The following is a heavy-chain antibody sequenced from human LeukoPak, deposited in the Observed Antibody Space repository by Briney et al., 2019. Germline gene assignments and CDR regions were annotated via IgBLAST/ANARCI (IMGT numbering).Heavy chain of an antibody. Sequence: GGSLRLSCAASGFTFSSYAMGWVRQAPGKGLEWISSISGSGMVTYYADSVKGRFTISRDNSKNTLYLQMNSLRAEDTAVYYCATRNYYDSSGYFDAFDIWGQGTTVTISS. CDR1: GFTFSSYA. V-gene: IGHV3-23*01. J-gene: IGHJ3*02. CDR3: ATRNYYDSSGYFDAFDI. D-gene: IGHD3-22*01. CDR2: ISGSGMVT.